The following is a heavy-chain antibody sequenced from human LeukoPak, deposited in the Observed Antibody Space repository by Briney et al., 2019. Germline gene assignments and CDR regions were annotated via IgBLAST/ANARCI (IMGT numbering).Heavy chain of an antibody. CDR2: ISDRGPA. J-gene: IGHJ5*01. CDR3: ARSRQASGLLGS. V-gene: IGHV4-30-2*01. D-gene: IGHD3-10*01. CDR1: RGAITSGGYS. Sequence: SQTLSLTCTVSRGAITSGGYSWNWIRQPPGKGLEWIGYISDRGPAYYNPSLKSRFTISVDRPKNQFFLTETSVTAADAAVYFCARSRQASGLLGSWGQGTLVAVSS.